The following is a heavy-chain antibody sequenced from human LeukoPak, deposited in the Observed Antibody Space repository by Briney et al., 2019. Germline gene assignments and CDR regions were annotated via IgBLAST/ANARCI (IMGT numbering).Heavy chain of an antibody. CDR2: ISGSGGST. V-gene: IGHV3-23*01. J-gene: IGHJ4*02. Sequence: GGSLRLSCAASGFTFSSYGMSWVRQAPGKGLEWVSAISGSGGSTYYADSVKGRFTISRDNSKNTLYLQMNSLRAEDTAVYYCAKDYGDYGGTFDYWGQGTLVTVSS. CDR3: AKDYGDYGGTFDY. CDR1: GFTFSSYG. D-gene: IGHD4-23*01.